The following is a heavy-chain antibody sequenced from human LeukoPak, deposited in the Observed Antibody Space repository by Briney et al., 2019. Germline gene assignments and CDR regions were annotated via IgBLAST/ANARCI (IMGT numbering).Heavy chain of an antibody. V-gene: IGHV1-18*01. CDR1: GYTFTSYG. D-gene: IGHD1-26*01. Sequence: ASVKVSCKASGYTFTSYGISWVRQALGQGLEWMGWISAYNGHTNYAQKLQGRVTMTTDTSTSTAYMELKSLGSDDTALYYCARDVVGATSFDYWGQGTLVTVSS. CDR3: ARDVVGATSFDY. J-gene: IGHJ4*02. CDR2: ISAYNGHT.